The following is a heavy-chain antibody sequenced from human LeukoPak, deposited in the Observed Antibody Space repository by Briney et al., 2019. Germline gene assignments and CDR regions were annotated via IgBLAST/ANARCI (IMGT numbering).Heavy chain of an antibody. D-gene: IGHD5-12*01. Sequence: PGGSLRLSCAASGFTFSSYAMHCVRQAPGKGLEWVAVISYDGSNKYYADSVKGRFTISRDNSKNTLYLQMNSLRAEDTAVYYCAGARYSGYDWGYYFDYWGQGTLVTVSS. CDR2: ISYDGSNK. J-gene: IGHJ4*02. CDR3: AGARYSGYDWGYYFDY. V-gene: IGHV3-30*04. CDR1: GFTFSSYA.